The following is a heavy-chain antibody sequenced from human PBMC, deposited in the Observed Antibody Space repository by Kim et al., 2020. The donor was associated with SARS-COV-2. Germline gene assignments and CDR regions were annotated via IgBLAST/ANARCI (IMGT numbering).Heavy chain of an antibody. CDR2: ISSSSSYI. CDR3: ARDGEAGDADY. J-gene: IGHJ4*02. D-gene: IGHD3-10*01. CDR1: GFTFSSYS. V-gene: IGHV3-21*01. Sequence: GGSLRLSCAASGFTFSSYSMNWVRQAPGKGLEWVSSISSSSSYIYYADSVKGRFTISRDNAKNSLYLQMNSLRAEDTAVYYCARDGEAGDADYWGQGTLVTVSS.